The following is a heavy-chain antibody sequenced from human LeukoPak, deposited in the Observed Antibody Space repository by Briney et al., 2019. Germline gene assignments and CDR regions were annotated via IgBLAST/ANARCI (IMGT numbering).Heavy chain of an antibody. Sequence: GGSLRLSCAASGFTLSSYAMSWVRQAPGKGLEWVSLISGNAGSTYYADSVKGRFTISRDITKNTLYLQMNSLRAEDTAVYYCAKDGLQFSEWLPPLGYWGQGTLVTVSS. CDR3: AKDGLQFSEWLPPLGY. J-gene: IGHJ4*02. CDR1: GFTLSSYA. V-gene: IGHV3-23*01. CDR2: ISGNAGST. D-gene: IGHD3-3*01.